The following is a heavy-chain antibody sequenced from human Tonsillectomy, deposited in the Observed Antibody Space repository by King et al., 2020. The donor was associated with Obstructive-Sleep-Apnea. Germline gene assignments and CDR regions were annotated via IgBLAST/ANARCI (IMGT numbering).Heavy chain of an antibody. CDR3: ARRLRGVMIVDY. J-gene: IGHJ4*02. CDR2: IKHSGST. Sequence: VQLQKWGAGLLKPSETLSLTCAVYGGSFSDHFWNWIRQPPGKGLEWIGEIKHSGSTNQNPSLKSRVIMSVDASKNQFSLRLTSVTAADMAVYYCARRLRGVMIVDYWGQGTLVTVSS. V-gene: IGHV4-34*01. CDR1: GGSFSDHF. D-gene: IGHD3-10*01.